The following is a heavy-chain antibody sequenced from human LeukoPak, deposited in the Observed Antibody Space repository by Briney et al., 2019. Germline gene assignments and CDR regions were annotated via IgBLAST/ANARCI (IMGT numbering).Heavy chain of an antibody. J-gene: IGHJ4*02. CDR3: AREDQTFDY. CDR1: GGSLRTYY. CDR2: IYYSGST. Sequence: SETLSLTCTVSGGSLRTYYWSWIRQPPGKGLEWIGYIYYSGSTNYNPSLKSRVTISVDTSNNQFSLKLSSVTAADTAVYYCAREDQTFDYWGQGTLVTVSS. V-gene: IGHV4-59*12.